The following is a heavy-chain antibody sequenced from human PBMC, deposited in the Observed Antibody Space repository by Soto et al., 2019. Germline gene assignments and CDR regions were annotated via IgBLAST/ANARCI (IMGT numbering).Heavy chain of an antibody. CDR3: ARLGGYCTTSCYGYYAMDV. CDR1: GGSISSGTYS. V-gene: IGHV4-39*01. Sequence: QLQLQESGPGLVKPSETLSLTCTVSGGSISSGTYSWGWIRQPPGKGLEWIGTFYYSGSTYSNPSLKSRVPISVDTSKNQFSLKVSSVTAADTAVYYCARLGGYCTTSCYGYYAMDVWGQGTTVTVSS. D-gene: IGHD2-8*01. J-gene: IGHJ6*02. CDR2: FYYSGST.